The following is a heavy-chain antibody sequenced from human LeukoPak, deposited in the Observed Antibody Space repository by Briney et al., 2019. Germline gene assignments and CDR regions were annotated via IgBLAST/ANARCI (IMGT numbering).Heavy chain of an antibody. D-gene: IGHD1-26*01. V-gene: IGHV1-18*01. CDR1: AYTSTSYG. Sequence: ASVKVSCKPSAYTSTSYGIRWVRHAPEQGLEWMGWISAYNGNTNYAQKLQGRVTMTTDTSTSTAYMELRSLRSDDTAVYYCARESGSYPIRTFDYWGQGTLVTVSS. J-gene: IGHJ4*02. CDR2: ISAYNGNT. CDR3: ARESGSYPIRTFDY.